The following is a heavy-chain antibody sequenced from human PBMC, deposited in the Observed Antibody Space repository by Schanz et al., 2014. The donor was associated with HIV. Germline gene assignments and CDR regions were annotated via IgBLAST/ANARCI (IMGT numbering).Heavy chain of an antibody. V-gene: IGHV3-30-3*01. Sequence: QVQLVESGGGVVQPGRSLRLSCAVSGFTFSNYAMHWVRQAPGKGLEWVAVISYDGSNKYYADSVKGRFTISRDNSKNTVYLQMNSLRGEDSAVYYCAKVGRIYSTTWIDHWGQGTLVTVSS. CDR2: ISYDGSNK. J-gene: IGHJ5*02. CDR3: AKVGRIYSTTWIDH. D-gene: IGHD6-13*01. CDR1: GFTFSNYA.